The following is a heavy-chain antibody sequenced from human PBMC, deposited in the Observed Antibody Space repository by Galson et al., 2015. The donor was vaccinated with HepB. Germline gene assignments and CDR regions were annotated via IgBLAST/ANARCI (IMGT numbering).Heavy chain of an antibody. CDR3: VKEDILTGYSVGSFHF. D-gene: IGHD3-9*01. J-gene: IGHJ3*01. CDR2: ISHNGGAT. V-gene: IGHV3-64D*06. CDR1: GFRFHYYA. Sequence: SLRLSCAGSGFRFHYYALHWVRQAPGKGLEFVSGISHNGGATKFADSVWDRFTISRDNSKNTMYLQMNSLRTEDTAVYYCVKEDILTGYSVGSFHFWGRGTMVTVSS.